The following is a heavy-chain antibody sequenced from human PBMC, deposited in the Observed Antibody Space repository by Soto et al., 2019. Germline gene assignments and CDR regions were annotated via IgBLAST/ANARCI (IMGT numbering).Heavy chain of an antibody. CDR2: IYHSGTT. D-gene: IGHD2-2*01. Sequence: QVRLQESGPGLVKSSETLSLTCTVSGGSLSSFYWGWIRRPPGKGLEWIGYIYHSGTTRYNSSLESRVTMSVDSSKNEFSLKLTSVTAADTATYYCARVHKEELVTVPAAHYDHWGHGTLVTVAS. V-gene: IGHV4-59*01. CDR1: GGSLSSFY. CDR3: ARVHKEELVTVPAAHYDH. J-gene: IGHJ4*01.